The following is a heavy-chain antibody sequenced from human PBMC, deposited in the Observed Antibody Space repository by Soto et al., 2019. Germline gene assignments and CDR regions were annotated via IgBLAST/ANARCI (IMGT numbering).Heavy chain of an antibody. V-gene: IGHV3-23*01. J-gene: IGHJ6*04. CDR3: AKTADSSGWYGDDYYYGMDV. CDR2: ISGSGGST. D-gene: IGHD6-19*01. Sequence: EVQLLESGGGLVQPGGSLRLSCAASGFTFSSYAMSWVRQAPGKGLEWVSAISGSGGSTYYADSVKGRFTISRDNSKITLYLHMNSLRAEDTAVYYCAKTADSSGWYGDDYYYGMDVWGEGTTVTVSS. CDR1: GFTFSSYA.